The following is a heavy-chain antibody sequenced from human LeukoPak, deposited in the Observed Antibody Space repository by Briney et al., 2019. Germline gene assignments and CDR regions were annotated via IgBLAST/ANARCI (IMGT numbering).Heavy chain of an antibody. CDR1: GYTFTSYY. J-gene: IGHJ4*02. CDR2: MNPDSGKT. Sequence: GASVKVSCKASGYTFTSYYCSWVRQATGQGLEWMGWMNPDSGKTGYAQKFQGRVTMTRNTSISTAYMELSSLRSEDTAVYYCARGNGDFIYWGQGTLVTVSS. CDR3: ARGNGDFIY. D-gene: IGHD4-17*01. V-gene: IGHV1-8*01.